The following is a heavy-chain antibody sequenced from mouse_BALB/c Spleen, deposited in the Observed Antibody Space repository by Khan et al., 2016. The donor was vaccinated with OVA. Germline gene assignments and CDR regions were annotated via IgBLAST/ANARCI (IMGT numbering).Heavy chain of an antibody. CDR3: ARSQYLARY. CDR1: GYSLTRYG. Sequence: QVQLKQSGPGLVAPSQSLSITCTVYGYSLTRYGVHWVRQPPGKGLEWLGLIWAGGSTNYNWALMSRLSISIDNSKSLVFLIMNSLQTDDTALYYCARSQYLARYWGQGTTLTASS. J-gene: IGHJ2*01. CDR2: IWAGGST. D-gene: IGHD3-2*02. V-gene: IGHV2-9*02.